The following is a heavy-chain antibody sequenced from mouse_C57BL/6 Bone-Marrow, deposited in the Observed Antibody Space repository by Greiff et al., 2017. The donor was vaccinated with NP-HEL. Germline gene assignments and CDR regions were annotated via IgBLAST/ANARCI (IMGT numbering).Heavy chain of an antibody. CDR3: ARGGLWYWFAY. J-gene: IGHJ3*01. CDR1: GYTFTSYT. Sequence: QVQLQQSGAELARPGASVKMSCKASGYTFTSYTMHWVKQRPGQGLEWIGDINPSSGYTKYNQKFKDKATLTADKSSSTAYMQLSSLTSEDSAVYCCARGGLWYWFAYWGQGTLVTVSA. D-gene: IGHD2-1*01. V-gene: IGHV1-4*01. CDR2: INPSSGYT.